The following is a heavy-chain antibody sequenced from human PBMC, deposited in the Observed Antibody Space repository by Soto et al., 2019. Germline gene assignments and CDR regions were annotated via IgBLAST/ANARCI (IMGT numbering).Heavy chain of an antibody. V-gene: IGHV3-74*03. CDR3: AREGAGRWY. Sequence: GGSLRLSCAASGFTFSSYWMHWVRQAPGKGLVWVSRINGDGSSTTYADSVKGRVTISRDNAKNSLYLQMNSLRAEDTAVYYCAREGAGRWYWGQGTLVTVSS. J-gene: IGHJ4*02. CDR1: GFTFSSYW. D-gene: IGHD1-26*01. CDR2: INGDGSST.